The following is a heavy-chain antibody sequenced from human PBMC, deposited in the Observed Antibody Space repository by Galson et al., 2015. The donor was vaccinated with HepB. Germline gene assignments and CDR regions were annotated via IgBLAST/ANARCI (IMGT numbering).Heavy chain of an antibody. Sequence: SLRLSCAASGFTFSTYGMHWVRQAPGKGLEWVAVIWRDGGNKYYVDSVKGRFTISRDNSKNTLYLQMNSLRAEDTAVYYCARETMVLNWYFDLWGRGTLVTVSS. D-gene: IGHD4/OR15-4a*01. CDR2: IWRDGGNK. CDR3: ARETMVLNWYFDL. CDR1: GFTFSTYG. V-gene: IGHV3-33*01. J-gene: IGHJ2*01.